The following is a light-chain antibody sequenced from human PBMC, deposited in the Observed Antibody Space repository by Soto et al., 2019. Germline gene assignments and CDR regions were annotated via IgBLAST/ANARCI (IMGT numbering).Light chain of an antibody. CDR2: GTS. CDR1: QSVSSN. Sequence: EIIMTQSPATLSVSPGERATLSCRASQSVSSNLAWYRQRPGQAPRLLIYGTSTRATGIPDRFSGSRSGTEFTLTISSLQSEDFAVYYCQQYDSWPPLFTFGPGTKVDLK. V-gene: IGKV3-15*01. J-gene: IGKJ3*01. CDR3: QQYDSWPPLFT.